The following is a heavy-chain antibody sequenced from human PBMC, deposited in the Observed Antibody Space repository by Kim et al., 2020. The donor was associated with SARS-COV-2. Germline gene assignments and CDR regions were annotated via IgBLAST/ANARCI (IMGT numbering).Heavy chain of an antibody. CDR1: GFTFRSYA. CDR3: ARDPNSGYLGG. J-gene: IGHJ4*02. V-gene: IGHV3-30*04. D-gene: IGHD5-12*01. CDR2: ISYDESKK. Sequence: GSLRLSCAASGFTFRSYAMHWVRQAPGKGLEWVAIISYDESKKYYADSVKGRFTISRDNSKNTLYLQMNSLRAEDTAVYYCARDPNSGYLGGWGQGTLVIVSS.